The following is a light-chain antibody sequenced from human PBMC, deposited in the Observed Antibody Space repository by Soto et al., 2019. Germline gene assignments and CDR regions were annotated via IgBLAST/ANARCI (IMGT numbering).Light chain of an antibody. CDR3: QQRTPWPMS. V-gene: IGKV3D-11*02. Sequence: RSRAALGMCVDVGGRLSFKASQNLHSFLNWYQQRPGQAPRPLIYDGSKRAAGVPDRISGDGPGTDYTLTLRSLEPEDSAVSYCQQRTPWPMSFGQGTRLEIK. CDR1: QNLHSF. CDR2: DGS. J-gene: IGKJ5*01.